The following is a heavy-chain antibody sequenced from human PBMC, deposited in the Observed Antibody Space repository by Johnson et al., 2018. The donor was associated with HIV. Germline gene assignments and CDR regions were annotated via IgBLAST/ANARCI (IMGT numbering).Heavy chain of an antibody. Sequence: QVQLVESGGGLVQPGGSLRLSCAGSGFTFSSYAMHWVRQAPGKGLEWVAVISYDGSNKYYADSVKGRFTISRDNSKNTLYLQMNSLRAEDTAVYYCAREWELLGSAFDIWGQGTMVTVSS. D-gene: IGHD1-26*01. J-gene: IGHJ3*02. V-gene: IGHV3-30-3*01. CDR2: ISYDGSNK. CDR1: GFTFSSYA. CDR3: AREWELLGSAFDI.